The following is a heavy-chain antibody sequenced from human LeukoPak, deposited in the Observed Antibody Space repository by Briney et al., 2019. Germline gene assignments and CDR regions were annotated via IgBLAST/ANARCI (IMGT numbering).Heavy chain of an antibody. CDR1: AYSISTGYY. J-gene: IGHJ5*02. D-gene: IGHD3-16*01. V-gene: IGHV4-38-2*02. CDR2: FYHGGST. Sequence: SETLSLTCTVSAYSISTGYYWDWIRQPPGKGLERIGTFYHGGSTYYNPSLKSRVTISVDTSKNQFSLNLTSVTAADTAVYYCARDLWGSSSIWFDPWGQGTLVTVSS. CDR3: ARDLWGSSSIWFDP.